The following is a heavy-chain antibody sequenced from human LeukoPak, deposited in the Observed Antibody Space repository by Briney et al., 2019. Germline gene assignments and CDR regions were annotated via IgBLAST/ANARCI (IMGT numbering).Heavy chain of an antibody. D-gene: IGHD5-24*01. V-gene: IGHV4-59*12. CDR1: GGSISSYY. CDR2: IYYSGST. Sequence: SETLSLTCTVSGGSISSYYWSWIRQPPGKGLEWIGYIYYSGSTNYNPSLKSRVTILVDKSKNQFSLKLESVTAADTAVYYCASLELSTTSYFWGQGTLVTVSS. CDR3: ASLELSTTSYF. J-gene: IGHJ4*02.